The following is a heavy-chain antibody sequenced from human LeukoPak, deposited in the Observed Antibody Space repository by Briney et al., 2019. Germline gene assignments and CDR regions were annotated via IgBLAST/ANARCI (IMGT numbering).Heavy chain of an antibody. J-gene: IGHJ4*02. CDR3: AKPPVVGATGSSY. CDR2: ISGSGGST. D-gene: IGHD1-26*01. V-gene: IGHV3-23*01. CDR1: GFTFRTYA. Sequence: QSGGSLRLSCAASGFTFRTYAMSWVRQAPGKGLEWVSGISGSGGSTYYADSVKGRFTISRDNSKNTLFLQMNSLRAEDTAVYYCAKPPVVGATGSSYWGQGTLVTVSS.